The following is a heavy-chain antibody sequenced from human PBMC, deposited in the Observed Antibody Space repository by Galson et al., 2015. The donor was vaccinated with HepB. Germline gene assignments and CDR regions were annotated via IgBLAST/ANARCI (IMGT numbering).Heavy chain of an antibody. CDR1: GYSFRSTG. J-gene: IGHJ6*03. V-gene: IGHV3-30*18. Sequence: SLRLSCAASGYSFRSTGIHWVRQAPGKGLEWVAFISYDGNNQYYTDSVRGRFTISRDNYKNTLYLQVSSLRLEDTAVYYCAKDSDYGDYHYYMDVWGKGTTVIVSS. CDR3: AKDSDYGDYHYYMDV. CDR2: ISYDGNNQ. D-gene: IGHD4-17*01.